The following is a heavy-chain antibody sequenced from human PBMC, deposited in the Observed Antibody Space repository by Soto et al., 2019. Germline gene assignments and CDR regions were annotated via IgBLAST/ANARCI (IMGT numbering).Heavy chain of an antibody. CDR2: IWYDGSNK. D-gene: IGHD3-16*01. J-gene: IGHJ4*02. CDR1: GFTFSSYG. Sequence: GGSLRLSCAASGFTFSSYGMHWVRQAPGKGLEWVAVIWYDGSNKYYADSVKGRFTISRDNSKNTLYLQMNSLRAEDTAVYYCARAIAYDYVWMGPGEFDYWGQGTLVTVSS. V-gene: IGHV3-33*01. CDR3: ARAIAYDYVWMGPGEFDY.